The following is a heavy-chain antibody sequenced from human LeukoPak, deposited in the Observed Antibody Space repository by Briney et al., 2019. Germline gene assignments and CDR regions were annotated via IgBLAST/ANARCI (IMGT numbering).Heavy chain of an antibody. CDR3: ARDIYTTELDIVVVPAAILDSYYGMDV. J-gene: IGHJ6*02. Sequence: ASVTVSCKASGYTFTSYGISWVRQAPGQGLEWMGWISAYNGNTNYAQKLQGRVTMTTDTSTKTACMELRSLRSDDTAVYYCARDIYTTELDIVVVPAAILDSYYGMDVWGQGTTVTVSS. D-gene: IGHD2-2*01. CDR1: GYTFTSYG. V-gene: IGHV1-18*01. CDR2: ISAYNGNT.